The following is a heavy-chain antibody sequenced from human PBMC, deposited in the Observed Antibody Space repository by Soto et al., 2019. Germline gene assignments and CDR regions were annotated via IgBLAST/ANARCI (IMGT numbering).Heavy chain of an antibody. CDR2: INPGDSDI. V-gene: IGHV5-51*01. J-gene: IGHJ6*02. Sequence: GESLKISCKASGYSFTTYWIAWVRQMPGKGLEWMGIINPGDSDIRYSPSFQGQVTISADNSISTAYLQWSSLKAPDTAMYYCERHEQFYYYYYGMDVWGQGTAVIVS. CDR3: ERHEQFYYYYYGMDV. D-gene: IGHD4-4*01. CDR1: GYSFTTYW.